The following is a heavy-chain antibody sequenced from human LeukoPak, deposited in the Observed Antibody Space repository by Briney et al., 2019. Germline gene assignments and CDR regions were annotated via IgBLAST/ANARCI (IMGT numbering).Heavy chain of an antibody. V-gene: IGHV4-39*01. CDR1: GGSTSISSYN. J-gene: IGHJ5*02. Sequence: TSETLSLTCTVSGGSTSISSYNWAWIRQPPGKGLEWIAAIHYSGSTYYNPSLMSRVTISVDTSKNQFSLKLSSLTATDTAVYYCARLPTGYPNWFDTWGQGTLVTVSS. D-gene: IGHD3-9*01. CDR3: ARLPTGYPNWFDT. CDR2: IHYSGST.